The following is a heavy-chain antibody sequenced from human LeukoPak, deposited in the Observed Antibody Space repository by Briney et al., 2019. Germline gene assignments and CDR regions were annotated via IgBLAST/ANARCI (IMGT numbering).Heavy chain of an antibody. CDR3: ARGRRSSGWYTLDS. J-gene: IGHJ5*01. CDR2: ISYDGSNK. V-gene: IGHV3-30-3*01. CDR1: GFTFSSYA. D-gene: IGHD6-19*01. Sequence: GGSLRLSCAASGFTFSSYAMHWVRQAPGKGLEWVAVISYDGSNKYYADSVKGRFTISRDNSKNTLYLQMNSLRAEDTAVYYCARGRRSSGWYTLDSWGQGTLVTVSS.